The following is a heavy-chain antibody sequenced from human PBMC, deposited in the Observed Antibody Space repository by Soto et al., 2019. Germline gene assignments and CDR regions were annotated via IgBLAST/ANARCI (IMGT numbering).Heavy chain of an antibody. J-gene: IGHJ4*02. V-gene: IGHV3-33*01. CDR3: GRAWLAIDS. D-gene: IGHD6-19*01. CDR2: IWYDGSNK. CDR1: GFSFNSYG. Sequence: QVQLVESGGGVVQPGRSLRLSCAASGFSFNSYGMHWVRQAPGKGLEWVAVIWYDGSNKYYADSAKGRFTISRDNSKNTLYLQMNTLRAEETAVYYCGRAWLAIDSWGQGTLGSVSS.